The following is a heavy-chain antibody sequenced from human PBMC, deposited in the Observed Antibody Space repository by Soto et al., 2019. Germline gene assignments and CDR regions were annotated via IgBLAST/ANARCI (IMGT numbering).Heavy chain of an antibody. D-gene: IGHD5-18*01. CDR1: GFIFSSYG. J-gene: IGHJ6*02. CDR2: IADDGSNK. Sequence: GGSLRLSRAASGFIFSSYGMHWVRQAPGKGLEWVALIADDGSNKYYADSVKGRFTISRDNSKNTLYLQMNSLRAEDTAVYYCAKDLPVRGYSYGFYYYGMDVWGQGTTVTVSS. CDR3: AKDLPVRGYSYGFYYYGMDV. V-gene: IGHV3-30*18.